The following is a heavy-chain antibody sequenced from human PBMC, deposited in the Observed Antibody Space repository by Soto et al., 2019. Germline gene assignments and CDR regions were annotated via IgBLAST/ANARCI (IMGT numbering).Heavy chain of an antibody. CDR3: ARDSTYYDFWSGSLLTYYYYGMDV. CDR1: GGSISSGGYY. CDR2: IYYSGST. D-gene: IGHD3-3*01. J-gene: IGHJ6*02. Sequence: TLSLTCTVSGGSISSGGYYWSWIRQHPGKGLEWIGYIYYSGSTYYNPSLKSRVTISVDTSKNQFSLKLSSVTAADTAVYYCARDSTYYDFWSGSLLTYYYYGMDVWGQGTTVTVSS. V-gene: IGHV4-30-4*08.